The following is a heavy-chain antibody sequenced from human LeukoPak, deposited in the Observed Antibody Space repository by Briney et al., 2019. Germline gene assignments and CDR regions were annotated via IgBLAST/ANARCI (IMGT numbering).Heavy chain of an antibody. Sequence: PGGSLRLSCAASGFTFSSYGMHWVRQAPGKGLEWVAFIRYDGSNKYYADSVKGRFTISRDNSKNTLYLQMNSLRAEDTAVYYCAKSLRYCSSTSCPFDYWGQGTLVTVSS. V-gene: IGHV3-30*02. D-gene: IGHD2-2*01. J-gene: IGHJ4*02. CDR2: IRYDGSNK. CDR3: AKSLRYCSSTSCPFDY. CDR1: GFTFSSYG.